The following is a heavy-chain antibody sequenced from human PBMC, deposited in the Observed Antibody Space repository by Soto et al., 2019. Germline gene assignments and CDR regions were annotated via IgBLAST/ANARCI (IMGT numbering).Heavy chain of an antibody. J-gene: IGHJ5*02. CDR3: ARDLGGGRNWFDP. CDR1: GGSISSGGYY. V-gene: IGHV4-31*03. Sequence: SETLSLTCTVSGGSISSGGYYWSWIRQHPGKGLEWIGYIYYSGSTYYNPSLKSRVTISVDTSKNQFSLKLSSVTAADTAVYYCARDLGGGRNWFDPWGQGTLVTVSS. D-gene: IGHD2-15*01. CDR2: IYYSGST.